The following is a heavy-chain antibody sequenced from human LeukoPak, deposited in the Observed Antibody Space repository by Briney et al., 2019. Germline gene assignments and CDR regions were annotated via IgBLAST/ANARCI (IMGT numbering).Heavy chain of an antibody. D-gene: IGHD3-3*01. Sequence: GGSLRLSCAPSGFTFSRRGMHWVRQAPGKGLEWVAIISNDGSGKYYAHSVEGRFTISRDNSKNTLYLQMGSLRAEDTAVYYCARDRAWNYFDYWGQGTLVTVSS. V-gene: IGHV3-30*03. CDR3: ARDRAWNYFDY. J-gene: IGHJ4*02. CDR1: GFTFSRRG. CDR2: ISNDGSGK.